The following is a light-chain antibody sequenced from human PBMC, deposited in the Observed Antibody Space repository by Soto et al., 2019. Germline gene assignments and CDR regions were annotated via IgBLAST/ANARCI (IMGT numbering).Light chain of an antibody. CDR3: CSYTSSSTYV. CDR2: DVS. J-gene: IGLJ1*01. V-gene: IGLV2-14*01. Sequence: QSVLTQPASVSVSPGQSITISCTGTSIDVGGYNYVSWYQQHPGKAPKLMIYDVSNRPSGVSNRFSGSKSGNTASLTISGLQAEDEADYYCCSYTSSSTYVFGTGTKVTVL. CDR1: SIDVGGYNY.